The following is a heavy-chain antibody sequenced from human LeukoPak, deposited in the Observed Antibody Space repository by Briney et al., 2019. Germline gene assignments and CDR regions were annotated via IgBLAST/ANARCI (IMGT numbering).Heavy chain of an antibody. V-gene: IGHV3-7*01. Sequence: GGSLRLSCAASGFTFSNYLMSWVRQAPGEGLEWVASIKGDGSEKYYVDSVKGRFTISRDNAKNSLLLQMNSLRAEDTAVYFCARDRGWRSGGYYLYYFDFWGQGTLVTVSS. CDR3: ARDRGWRSGGYYLYYFDF. J-gene: IGHJ4*02. D-gene: IGHD3-22*01. CDR2: IKGDGSEK. CDR1: GFTFSNYL.